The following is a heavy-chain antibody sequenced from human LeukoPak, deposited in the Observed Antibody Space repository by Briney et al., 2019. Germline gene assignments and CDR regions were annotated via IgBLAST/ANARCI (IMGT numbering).Heavy chain of an antibody. J-gene: IGHJ5*02. CDR3: AREFSSGWHPGEIWFDP. Sequence: GASVKVSCKASGGTFSSYAISWVRQAPGQGLEWMGWISAYNGNTNYAQKLQGRVTMTTDTSTSTAYMELRSLRSDDTAVYYCAREFSSGWHPGEIWFDPWGQGTLVTVSS. CDR2: ISAYNGNT. V-gene: IGHV1-18*01. D-gene: IGHD6-19*01. CDR1: GGTFSSYA.